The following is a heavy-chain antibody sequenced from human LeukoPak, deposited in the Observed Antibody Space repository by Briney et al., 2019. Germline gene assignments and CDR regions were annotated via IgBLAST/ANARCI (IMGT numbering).Heavy chain of an antibody. CDR3: ARVSGSRWFDS. Sequence: GGSLRLSCAASGFTDSSNYMSWVRQAPGKGLEWVEVMYVGASTYYLNSVKGRFTISRDKSKNRLYLQMTGPKSEDTAVYYCARVSGSRWFDSWGQGTLVTVSS. CDR1: GFTDSSNY. J-gene: IGHJ5*01. D-gene: IGHD1-14*01. CDR2: MYVGAST. V-gene: IGHV3-53*01.